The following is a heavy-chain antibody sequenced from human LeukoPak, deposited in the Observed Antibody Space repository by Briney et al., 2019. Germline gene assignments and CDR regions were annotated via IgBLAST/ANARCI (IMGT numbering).Heavy chain of an antibody. CDR1: GGSFSGYY. CDR2: INHSGST. CDR3: AGLGTTVTSDY. J-gene: IGHJ4*02. Sequence: SETLSLTCAVYGGSFSGYYWSWIRQPPGKGLEWIGEINHSGSTNYNPSLKSRVTISVDTSKNQFSLKLSSVTAADTAVYYCAGLGTTVTSDYWGQGTLVTVSS. D-gene: IGHD4-17*01. V-gene: IGHV4-34*01.